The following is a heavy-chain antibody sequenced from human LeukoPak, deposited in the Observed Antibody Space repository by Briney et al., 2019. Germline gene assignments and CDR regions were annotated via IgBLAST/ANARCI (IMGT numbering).Heavy chain of an antibody. D-gene: IGHD2-15*01. CDR2: ISPNGDWT. Sequence: GGSLRLSCVASGFSFSSYAMNWVRQTPGQGLERASIISPNGDWTNYADSVKGRFTISRDSSKNTLYLQMNSLRAEDTAMYYCAKMVGSKDPIEYGGQGTLVTVSS. CDR1: GFSFSSYA. J-gene: IGHJ4*02. CDR3: AKMVGSKDPIEY. V-gene: IGHV3-23*01.